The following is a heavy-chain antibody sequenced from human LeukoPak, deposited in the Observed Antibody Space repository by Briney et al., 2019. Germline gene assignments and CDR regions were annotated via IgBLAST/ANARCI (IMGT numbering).Heavy chain of an antibody. V-gene: IGHV3-30*07. D-gene: IGHD3-3*01. Sequence: PGGSLRLSCAASGFTFSSYAMHWVRQAPGKGLEWVAVISYDGSNKYYADSVKGRFTISRDNSKNTLYLQMNSLRAEDTAVYYCARAAVPPPADFWSGYFSNWFDPWGQGTLVTVSS. CDR2: ISYDGSNK. J-gene: IGHJ5*02. CDR1: GFTFSSYA. CDR3: ARAAVPPPADFWSGYFSNWFDP.